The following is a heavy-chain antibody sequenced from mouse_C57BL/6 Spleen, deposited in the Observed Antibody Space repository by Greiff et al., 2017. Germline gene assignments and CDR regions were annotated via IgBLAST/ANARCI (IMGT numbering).Heavy chain of an antibody. J-gene: IGHJ2*01. V-gene: IGHV5-6*01. CDR1: GFTFSSYV. Sequence: EVMLVESGGDLVKPGGSLKLSCAASGFTFSSYVMSWVRQTPDKRLEWVATISSGGSYTYYPDSVKGRFTISRDNAKNTLYLQMSSLKSEDTAMYYCATLRDYWGQGTTLTVSS. D-gene: IGHD1-1*01. CDR2: ISSGGSYT. CDR3: ATLRDY.